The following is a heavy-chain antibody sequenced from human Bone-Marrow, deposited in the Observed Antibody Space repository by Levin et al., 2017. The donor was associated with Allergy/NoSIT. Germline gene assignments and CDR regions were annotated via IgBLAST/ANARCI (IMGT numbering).Heavy chain of an antibody. CDR3: AKGTFYSSYDS. CDR1: GFTFSSYD. CDR2: ISDSGYRT. J-gene: IGHJ4*02. V-gene: IGHV3-23*01. D-gene: IGHD6-6*01. Sequence: GGSLRLSCVASGFTFSSYDLTWVRQAPGKGLEWVSAISDSGYRTYYADSLKGRFTISRDNSKNTLFLEMNSVRAEDTAVYFCAKGTFYSSYDSWGQGTLVTVSS.